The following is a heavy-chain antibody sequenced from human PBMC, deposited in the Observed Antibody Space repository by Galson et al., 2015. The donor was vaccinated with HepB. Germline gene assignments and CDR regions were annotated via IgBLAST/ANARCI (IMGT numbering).Heavy chain of an antibody. J-gene: IGHJ4*02. V-gene: IGHV3-7*03. Sequence: SLRLSCAASGFTFSSYWMSWVRQAPGKGLEWVANIKQDGSEKYYVDSVKGRFTISRDNAKNSLYLQMNSLRAEDTAVYYCPRVRVRIAARRGDFDYWGQGTLVTVSS. CDR2: IKQDGSEK. CDR1: GFTFSSYW. D-gene: IGHD6-6*01. CDR3: PRVRVRIAARRGDFDY.